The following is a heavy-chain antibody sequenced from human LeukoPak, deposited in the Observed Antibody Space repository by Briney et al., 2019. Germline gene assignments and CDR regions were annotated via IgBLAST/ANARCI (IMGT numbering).Heavy chain of an antibody. D-gene: IGHD3-22*01. CDR1: GGSISSYY. CDR3: VRDYYDSSGHDAFDI. CDR2: IYNSGST. Sequence: SETLSLTCTVSGGSISSYYWSWIRQPPGKGLEWIGYIYNSGSTNYNPSLKSRVTISVDTSKNQFSLKLSSVTAADTAVYYCVRDYYDSSGHDAFDIWGQGTMVTVSS. V-gene: IGHV4-4*09. J-gene: IGHJ3*02.